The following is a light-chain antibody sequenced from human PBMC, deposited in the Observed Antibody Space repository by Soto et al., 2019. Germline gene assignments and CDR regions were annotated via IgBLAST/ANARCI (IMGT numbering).Light chain of an antibody. J-gene: IGKJ1*01. Sequence: EIVSTQSPGTLSLSPGERATLSCRASQSVSSRHLAWYQQKPGQAPRLLISGASSRATGIPDRFSGSGSGTDFTLTISRLEPEDFAVYRCQQYGSSPRTFGQGTKVEIK. CDR1: QSVSSRH. V-gene: IGKV3-20*01. CDR2: GAS. CDR3: QQYGSSPRT.